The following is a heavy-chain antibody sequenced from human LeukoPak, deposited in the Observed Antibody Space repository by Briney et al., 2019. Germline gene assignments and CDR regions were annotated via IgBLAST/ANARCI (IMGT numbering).Heavy chain of an antibody. V-gene: IGHV3-21*01. J-gene: IGHJ4*02. CDR1: GYTFSSYS. CDR2: ISSSSSYI. CDR3: ARVGKSDYVWGSYRTSDFDY. Sequence: GGSLRLSCAASGYTFSSYSMNGVRQAPGKCLHCFSSISSSSSYIYYADSVKGRFTISRDNAKNALYLQMNNLRADDTSVYYCARVGKSDYVWGSYRTSDFDYWGQGTLVTVSS. D-gene: IGHD3-16*02.